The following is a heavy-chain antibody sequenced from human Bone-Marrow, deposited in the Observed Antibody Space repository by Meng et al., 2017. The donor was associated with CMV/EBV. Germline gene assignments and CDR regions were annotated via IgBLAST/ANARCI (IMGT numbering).Heavy chain of an antibody. CDR2: INHSGST. CDR1: GWSSSGYY. Sequence: LPGAAYGWSSSGYYWSWIRQPPGKGLEWIGEINHSGSTNYNPSLKSRVTISVDTSKNQFSLKLSSVTAADTAVYYCARGRKVWFDPWGQGTLVTVSS. CDR3: ARGRKVWFDP. V-gene: IGHV4-34*01. J-gene: IGHJ5*02.